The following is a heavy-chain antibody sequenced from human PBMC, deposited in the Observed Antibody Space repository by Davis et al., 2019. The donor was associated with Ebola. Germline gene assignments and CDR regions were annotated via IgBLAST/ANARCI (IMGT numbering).Heavy chain of an antibody. CDR3: ARDSGWYRFDY. CDR2: IRQDGSAK. J-gene: IGHJ4*02. D-gene: IGHD6-19*01. CDR1: GFSISRSG. Sequence: PGGSLRLSCVASGFSISRSGMHWVRQAPGKGLEWVANIRQDGSAKYSVDSVKGRFTMSRDNAKNSLYLQMNSLRAEDTAVYYCARDSGWYRFDYWGQGTLVTVSS. V-gene: IGHV3-7*01.